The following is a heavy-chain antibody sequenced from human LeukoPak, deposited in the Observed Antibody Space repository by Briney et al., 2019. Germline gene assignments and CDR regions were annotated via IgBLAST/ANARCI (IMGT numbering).Heavy chain of an antibody. CDR2: ISGSGGST. CDR3: ARTPEDYDFWTVFWFDAFDI. D-gene: IGHD3-3*01. J-gene: IGHJ3*02. CDR1: GFTFSSYA. V-gene: IGHV3-23*01. Sequence: RLGGSLRLSCAASGFTFSSYAMSWVRPAPGKGLEWVSAISGSGGSTYYADSGKGRFTISRDNSKNTLYLQMNSLRADDTAVYYCARTPEDYDFWTVFWFDAFDIWGQGTMVTVSS.